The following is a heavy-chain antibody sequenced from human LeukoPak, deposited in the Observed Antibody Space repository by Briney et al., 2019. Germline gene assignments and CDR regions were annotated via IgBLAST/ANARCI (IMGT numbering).Heavy chain of an antibody. CDR3: ARVFLYGGNCEGAFDI. Sequence: SETLSLTCTVSGGSIISGGYYCSWIRQHPGKGLEWIGYIYYSGSTYYNPSLKSRVTISVDTSKNQFSLKLSSVTAADTAVYYCARVFLYGGNCEGAFDIWGQGTMVTVSS. J-gene: IGHJ3*02. CDR2: IYYSGST. V-gene: IGHV4-31*03. CDR1: GGSIISGGYY. D-gene: IGHD4-23*01.